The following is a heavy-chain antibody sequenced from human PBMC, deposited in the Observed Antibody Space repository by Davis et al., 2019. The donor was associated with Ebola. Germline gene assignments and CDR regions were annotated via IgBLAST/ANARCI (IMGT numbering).Heavy chain of an antibody. D-gene: IGHD2-15*01. CDR2: INGDGRRT. V-gene: IGHV3-74*01. Sequence: GESLKISCAASGFTFSSHWMHWVRQAPGKGLVWVSRINGDGRRTNYADSVKGRFTISRDNAKNSLYLQMNSLRAEDTAVYYCAKGDKMDVWGKGTTVTVSS. CDR3: AKGDKMDV. CDR1: GFTFSSHW. J-gene: IGHJ6*04.